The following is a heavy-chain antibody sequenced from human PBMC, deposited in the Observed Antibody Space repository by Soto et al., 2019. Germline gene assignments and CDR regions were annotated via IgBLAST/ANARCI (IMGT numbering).Heavy chain of an antibody. CDR1: GFTFSGSA. CDR3: TRPGTHFDY. CDR2: IRSKANSYAT. Sequence: HPGGSLRLSCAASGFTFSGSAMHWVRQASGKGLEWVGRIRSKANSYATAYAASVKGRFTISRDDSKNTAYLQMNSLKTEDTAVYYCTRPGTHFDYWGQGTLVTVSS. V-gene: IGHV3-73*01. J-gene: IGHJ4*02.